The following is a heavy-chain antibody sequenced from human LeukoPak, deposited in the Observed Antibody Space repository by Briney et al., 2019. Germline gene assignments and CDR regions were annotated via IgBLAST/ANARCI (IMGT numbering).Heavy chain of an antibody. Sequence: GASVKVSCKASGYTFTSYYMHWVRQAPGQGLEWMGIIDPSGGSTSYAQKFQGRITMTRDTSTSTVYMELSSLRSEDTAVYYCARPPEDRGYYVSFYFDYWGQGTLVTVSS. J-gene: IGHJ4*02. CDR3: ARPPEDRGYYVSFYFDY. CDR1: GYTFTSYY. V-gene: IGHV1-46*01. D-gene: IGHD3-3*01. CDR2: IDPSGGST.